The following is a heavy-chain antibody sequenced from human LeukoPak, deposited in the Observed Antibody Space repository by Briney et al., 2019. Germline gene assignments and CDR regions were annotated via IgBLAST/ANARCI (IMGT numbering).Heavy chain of an antibody. CDR2: INPNSGGT. CDR1: GYTFTGYY. J-gene: IGHJ4*02. V-gene: IGHV1-2*06. D-gene: IGHD2-15*01. Sequence: GASVKVSCKASGYTFTGYYMHWVRQAPGQGLEWMGRINPNSGGTNYAQKFQGRVTMTRDTSISTAYMELSGLRSDDTAVYYCARECSGGSCYGGDYWGQGTLVTVSS. CDR3: ARECSGGSCYGGDY.